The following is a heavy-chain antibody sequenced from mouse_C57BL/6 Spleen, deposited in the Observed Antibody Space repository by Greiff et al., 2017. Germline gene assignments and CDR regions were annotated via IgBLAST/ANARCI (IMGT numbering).Heavy chain of an antibody. D-gene: IGHD1-1*01. V-gene: IGHV1-39*01. J-gene: IGHJ4*01. CDR3: ARTPLYNGSSYDAMDY. CDR2: INPNYGTT. Sequence: EVKLMESGPELVKPGASVKISCKASGYSFTDYNMNWVKQSNGKRLEWIGVINPNYGTTSYNQKFKGKATLTVDQSSSTAYMQLNSLTSEDSAVYYCARTPLYNGSSYDAMDYWGQGTSVTVSS. CDR1: GYSFTDYN.